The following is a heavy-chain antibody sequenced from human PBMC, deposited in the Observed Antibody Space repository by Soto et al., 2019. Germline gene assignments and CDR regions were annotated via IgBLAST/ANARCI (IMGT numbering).Heavy chain of an antibody. Sequence: GRSLRLSCAASGFTFSSYWMHWVRQAPGKGLVWVSRINSDGSSTSYADSVKGRFTISRDNAKNTLYLQMNSLRAEDTAVYYCARRAKPSPTESGHHYYYYYGMDVWGQGTTVTVSS. CDR3: ARRAKPSPTESGHHYYYYYGMDV. V-gene: IGHV3-74*01. J-gene: IGHJ6*02. CDR2: INSDGSST. D-gene: IGHD1-26*01. CDR1: GFTFSSYW.